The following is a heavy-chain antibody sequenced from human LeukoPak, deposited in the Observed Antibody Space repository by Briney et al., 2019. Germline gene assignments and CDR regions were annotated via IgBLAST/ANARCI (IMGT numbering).Heavy chain of an antibody. CDR2: ISGSGGST. J-gene: IGHJ6*02. V-gene: IGHV3-23*01. Sequence: GGSLRLSCAASGFTFSSYAMSWVRQAPGKGLEWVSAISGSGGSTYYADSVKGRFTISRDNSKNTLFLQMNSLKAEDTAVYYCARDTDTALDVWGQGTTVTDSS. CDR3: ARDTDTALDV. CDR1: GFTFSSYA.